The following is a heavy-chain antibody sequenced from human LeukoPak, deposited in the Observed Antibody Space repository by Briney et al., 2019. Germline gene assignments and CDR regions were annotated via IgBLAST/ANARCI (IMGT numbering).Heavy chain of an antibody. CDR2: INHSGST. Sequence: SETLSLTCAVYGGSFSGYYWSWIRQPPGKGLEWIGKINHSGSTNYNPSLKSRVTISVDTSKNQFSLKLSSVTAADTAVYYCARGTSSSGYYRDAFDIWGQGTMVTVSS. V-gene: IGHV4-34*01. D-gene: IGHD3-22*01. CDR3: ARGTSSSGYYRDAFDI. CDR1: GGSFSGYY. J-gene: IGHJ3*02.